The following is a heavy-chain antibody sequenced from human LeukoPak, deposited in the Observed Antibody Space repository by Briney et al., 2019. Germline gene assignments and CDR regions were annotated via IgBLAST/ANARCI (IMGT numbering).Heavy chain of an antibody. J-gene: IGHJ3*02. CDR2: ISYDGSNK. CDR1: GFTFSSYA. D-gene: IGHD6-13*01. V-gene: IGHV3-30-3*01. Sequence: PGGSLRLSCAASGFTFSSYAMHWVRQAPGKGMEWVAVISYDGSNKYYADSVKGRFTISRDNAKNSLYLQMNSLRAVDTAVYYCARVRGNAIDIWGQGTMVTVSS. CDR3: ARVRGNAIDI.